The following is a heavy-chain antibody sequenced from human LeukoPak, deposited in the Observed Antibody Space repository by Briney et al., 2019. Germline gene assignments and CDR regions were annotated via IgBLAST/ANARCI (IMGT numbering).Heavy chain of an antibody. CDR3: ARDYYDSSGYYNY. CDR2: INPNSGGT. V-gene: IGHV1-2*06. Sequence: SXXVSCKASGYTLTGYYMHWVRQAPGQGLEWMGRINPNSGGTNYAQKFQGRVTMTRDTSISTAYMELSRLRSDDTAVYYCARDYYDSSGYYNYWGQGTLVTVSS. CDR1: GYTLTGYY. J-gene: IGHJ4*02. D-gene: IGHD3-22*01.